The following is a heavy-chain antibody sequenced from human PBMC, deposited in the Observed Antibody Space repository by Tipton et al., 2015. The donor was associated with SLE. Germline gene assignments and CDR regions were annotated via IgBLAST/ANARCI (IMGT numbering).Heavy chain of an antibody. Sequence: SLRLSCAATGFTFSSYAMSWVRQAPGKGLEWVSAISGSGGSTYYADSVKGRFTISRVNSKNTLYLQMNSLRAEDTAVYYCAKGAQLWGYFDYWGQGTLVTVSS. V-gene: IGHV3-23*01. J-gene: IGHJ4*02. CDR1: GFTFSSYA. CDR3: AKGAQLWGYFDY. CDR2: ISGSGGST. D-gene: IGHD5-18*01.